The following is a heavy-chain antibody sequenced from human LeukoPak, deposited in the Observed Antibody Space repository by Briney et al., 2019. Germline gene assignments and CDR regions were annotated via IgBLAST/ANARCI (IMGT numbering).Heavy chain of an antibody. CDR2: INNGGTT. V-gene: IGHV3-23*01. Sequence: GGSLRLSCAASGFTFSTYAMSWVRQAPGKGLEWVSGINNGGTTYYADSVKGRFTISRDNSRSTLFLQMNSLRAEDTAIYYCAKPWGYFDWLPGPDYWGKGTLVTVSS. J-gene: IGHJ4*02. CDR3: AKPWGYFDWLPGPDY. D-gene: IGHD3-9*01. CDR1: GFTFSTYA.